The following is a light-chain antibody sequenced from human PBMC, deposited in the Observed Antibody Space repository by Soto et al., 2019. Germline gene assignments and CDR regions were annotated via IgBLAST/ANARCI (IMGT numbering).Light chain of an antibody. V-gene: IGKV3-20*01. Sequence: EIVLTQSPDTLSLSPGERATLSCSASQLFGSDYLAWYQQKPGQPPRLLIYGASRRATDIPDRFSGSGSWTDFTLTISSLEPEDFAMYYCQKYDGTGTFGQGTPVEIK. J-gene: IGKJ1*01. CDR1: QLFGSDY. CDR2: GAS. CDR3: QKYDGTGT.